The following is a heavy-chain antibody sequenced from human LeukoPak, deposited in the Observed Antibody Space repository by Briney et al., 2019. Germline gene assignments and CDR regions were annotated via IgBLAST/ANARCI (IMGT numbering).Heavy chain of an antibody. CDR3: ATDRAAAGIFDY. CDR2: INPSGGST. V-gene: IGHV1-46*01. J-gene: IGHJ4*02. Sequence: ASVKVSCKASGYTFTSYYMHWVRQAPGQGLEWMGIINPSGGSTSYAQKFQGRVTMTRDTSTSTVYMKLSSLRSEDTAVYYCATDRAAAGIFDYWGQGTLVTVSS. CDR1: GYTFTSYY. D-gene: IGHD6-13*01.